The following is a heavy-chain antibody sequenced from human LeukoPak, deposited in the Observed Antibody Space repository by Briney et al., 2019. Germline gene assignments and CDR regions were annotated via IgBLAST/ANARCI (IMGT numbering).Heavy chain of an antibody. CDR1: GFTFSSYA. J-gene: IGHJ4*02. CDR3: ASGGDFWSGYSNYFDY. D-gene: IGHD3-3*01. Sequence: GGSLRLSCSASGFTFSSYAMSWVRQAPGKGLEWVSAISGSGGSTYYADSVKGRFTISRDNSKNTLYLQMNSLRAEDTAVYYCASGGDFWSGYSNYFDYWGQGTLVTVSS. CDR2: ISGSGGST. V-gene: IGHV3-23*01.